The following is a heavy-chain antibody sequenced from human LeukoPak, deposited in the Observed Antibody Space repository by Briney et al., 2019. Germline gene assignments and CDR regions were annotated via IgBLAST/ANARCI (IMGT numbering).Heavy chain of an antibody. CDR2: ISYDGSNK. D-gene: IGHD3-10*01. CDR1: GFTFSSYG. Sequence: PGRSLRLSCAASGFTFSSYGMHWVRQAPAKGLEWVAVISYDGSNKYYADSVKGRFTISRDNSKNTLYLQMNSLRAEDTAVYYCAKENYGSGSYYPDYWGQGTLVTVSS. CDR3: AKENYGSGSYYPDY. V-gene: IGHV3-30*18. J-gene: IGHJ4*02.